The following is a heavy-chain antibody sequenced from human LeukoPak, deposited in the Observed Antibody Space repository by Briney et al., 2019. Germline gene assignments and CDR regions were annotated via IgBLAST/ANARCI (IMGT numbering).Heavy chain of an antibody. Sequence: GGSLRLSCAASGFTFSSYSMNWVRQAPGKGLEWVSYISSSGSTIYYADSVKGRFTISRDNAKNSLYLQMNSLRAEDTAVYYCARDPRYYYDSSGMRRDAFDIWGQGTMVTVSS. V-gene: IGHV3-48*04. D-gene: IGHD3-22*01. CDR3: ARDPRYYYDSSGMRRDAFDI. CDR1: GFTFSSYS. CDR2: ISSSGSTI. J-gene: IGHJ3*02.